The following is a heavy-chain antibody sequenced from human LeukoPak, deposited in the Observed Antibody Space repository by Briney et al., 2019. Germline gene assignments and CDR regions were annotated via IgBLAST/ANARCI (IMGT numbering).Heavy chain of an antibody. CDR1: GGSISSGDYY. Sequence: SETLSLTCTVSGGSISSGDYYWSWIRQPPGKGLEWIGYIYYSGSTYYNPSLKSRVTTQVDRSKNQFSLRLSSVTAADTAVYYCASSILGYYPAFDYWGQGTPVIVSS. D-gene: IGHD3-22*01. CDR3: ASSILGYYPAFDY. CDR2: IYYSGST. V-gene: IGHV4-30-4*01. J-gene: IGHJ4*02.